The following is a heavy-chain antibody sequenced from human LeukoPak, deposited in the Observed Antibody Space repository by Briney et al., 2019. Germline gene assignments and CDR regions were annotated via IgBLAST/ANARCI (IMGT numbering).Heavy chain of an antibody. J-gene: IGHJ5*02. CDR2: IIPIFGTA. V-gene: IGHV1-69*13. Sequence: SVKVSCKASGGTFSSYAISWVRQAPGQGLEWMGGIIPIFGTANYAQKFQGRVTITADESTSTAYMELSSLRSEDTAVYYCARGRWQPARVPNWFVPWGQGTLVTVSS. CDR3: ARGRWQPARVPNWFVP. D-gene: IGHD5-24*01. CDR1: GGTFSSYA.